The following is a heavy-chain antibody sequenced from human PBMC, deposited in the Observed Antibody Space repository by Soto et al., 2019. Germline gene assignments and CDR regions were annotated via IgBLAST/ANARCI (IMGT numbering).Heavy chain of an antibody. CDR3: TRGPLLDPKPLGY. CDR1: GGTFSSYA. CDR2: IIPIFGTA. J-gene: IGHJ4*02. V-gene: IGHV1-69*13. D-gene: IGHD3-3*01. Sequence: ASVKVSCKASGGTFSSYAISWVRQAPGQGLEWMGGIIPIFGTANYAQKFQGRVTITADESTSTAYMELSSLRSEDTAVYYCTRGPLLDPKPLGYWGQGTQVTVSS.